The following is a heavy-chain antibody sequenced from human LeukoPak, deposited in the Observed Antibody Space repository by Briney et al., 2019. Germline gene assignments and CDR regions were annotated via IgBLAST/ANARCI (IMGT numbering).Heavy chain of an antibody. Sequence: GGSLRLSCAASGFTFSSYGMHWVRQAPGKGLEWVAVISYDGSNKYYADSVKGRFTISRDNSKNTPYLQMNSLRAEDTAVYYCAKDVGWNYPYYFDYWGQGTLVTVSS. CDR3: AKDVGWNYPYYFDY. CDR2: ISYDGSNK. V-gene: IGHV3-30*18. D-gene: IGHD1-7*01. J-gene: IGHJ4*02. CDR1: GFTFSSYG.